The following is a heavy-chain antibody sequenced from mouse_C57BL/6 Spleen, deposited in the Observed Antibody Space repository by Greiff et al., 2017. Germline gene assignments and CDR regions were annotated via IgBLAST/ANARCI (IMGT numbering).Heavy chain of an antibody. CDR2: INPNCGTT. Sequence: VQLQQSGPELVKPGASVKISCKASGYSFTDYNITWVKQSPGKGLEWIGVINPNCGTTSYNQKFKGKATLTVDPSSSTAYMQLSSLTSEDSAVYYCARSSNYRVDAMGYWGKGTSVTVAS. D-gene: IGHD2-12*01. CDR1: GYSFTDYN. J-gene: IGHJ4*01. CDR3: ARSSNYRVDAMGY. V-gene: IGHV1-39*01.